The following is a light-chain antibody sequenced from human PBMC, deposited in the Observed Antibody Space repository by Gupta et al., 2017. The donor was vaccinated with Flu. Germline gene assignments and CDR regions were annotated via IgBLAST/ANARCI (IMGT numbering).Light chain of an antibody. Sequence: TSPGAGTDANVGSNSIYWYHQLPGTAPKLLIYGNNQRPAGVPDRFSDSKSGTSASLAISGLQPEDEGVYYCAAWDDSLGGPLFGGGTKLTVL. CDR1: DANVGSNS. V-gene: IGLV1-47*01. CDR3: AAWDDSLGGPL. CDR2: GNN. J-gene: IGLJ2*01.